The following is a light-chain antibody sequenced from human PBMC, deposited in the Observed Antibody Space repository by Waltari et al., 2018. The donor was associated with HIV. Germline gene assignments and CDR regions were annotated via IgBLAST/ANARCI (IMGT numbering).Light chain of an antibody. J-gene: IGKJ1*01. V-gene: IGKV1-5*03. CDR2: RAT. CDR1: QTVGDW. Sequence: DIHMTQSPPTLTASVGDRVNITCRASQTVGDWLAWYQQKPGEAPSLVIYRATDVESGVPSRFSGSASGTDFTLAIDSLHPDDFATYYCHQYSDYLGSFGQGTRVELK. CDR3: HQYSDYLGS.